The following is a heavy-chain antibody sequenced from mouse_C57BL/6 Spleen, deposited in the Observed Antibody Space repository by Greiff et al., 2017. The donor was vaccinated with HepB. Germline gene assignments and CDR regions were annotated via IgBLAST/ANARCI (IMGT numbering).Heavy chain of an antibody. J-gene: IGHJ2*01. V-gene: IGHV1-50*01. CDR1: GYTFTSYW. CDR2: IDPSDSYT. D-gene: IGHD1-2*01. CDR3: ARANGNY. Sequence: VQLQQPGAELVKPGASVTLSCKASGYTFTSYWMQWVKQRPGQGLEWIGEIDPSDSYTNYNQKFKGKATLTVDTSSSTDYMQLSSLTSEDSAVYYCARANGNYWGQGTTLTVSS.